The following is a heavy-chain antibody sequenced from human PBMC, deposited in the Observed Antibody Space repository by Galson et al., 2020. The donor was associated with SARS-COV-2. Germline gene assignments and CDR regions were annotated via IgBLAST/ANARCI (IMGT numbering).Heavy chain of an antibody. CDR1: GFTFSDYA. CDR3: LSYSSTRQNH. D-gene: IGHD2-2*01. J-gene: IGHJ5*02. Sequence: GRYLRLSCSASGFTFSDYAMHWVRQAPGKGLEYVSAISSNGGTSFYADSVNGRFTMSRDNSKNMFYLQMTALRLEDTAFYYCLSYSSTRQNHWGQGTLVTVSS. CDR2: ISSNGGTS. V-gene: IGHV3-64D*06.